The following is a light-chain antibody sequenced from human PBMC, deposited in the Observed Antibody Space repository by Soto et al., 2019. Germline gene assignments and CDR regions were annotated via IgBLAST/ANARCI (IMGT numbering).Light chain of an antibody. CDR2: GAS. CDR3: QQYSTSPYT. Sequence: EIVMTQSPGTLSLSPGERATLSCRASQSVSSNLAWFQQKPGQAPRLLIYGASNRATGIPDRFSGSGSGTDFTLTISRLEPEDFAVYYCQQYSTSPYTFGPGTKVDI. J-gene: IGKJ3*01. CDR1: QSVSSN. V-gene: IGKV3-20*01.